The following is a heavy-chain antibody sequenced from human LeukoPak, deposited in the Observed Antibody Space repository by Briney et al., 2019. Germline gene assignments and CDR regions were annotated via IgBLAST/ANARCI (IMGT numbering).Heavy chain of an antibody. CDR3: ARGAYYDFWSGHTYYFDY. D-gene: IGHD3-3*01. J-gene: IGHJ4*02. CDR1: GGSISSYY. V-gene: IGHV4-4*07. Sequence: PSETLSLTCTVSGGSISSYYWSWIRQPAGKGLEWIGRIYTSGSTNYNPSLKSRVTMSVDTSKNQFSLKLSSVTAADTAVYYCARGAYYDFWSGHTYYFDYWGQGTLVTVSS. CDR2: IYTSGST.